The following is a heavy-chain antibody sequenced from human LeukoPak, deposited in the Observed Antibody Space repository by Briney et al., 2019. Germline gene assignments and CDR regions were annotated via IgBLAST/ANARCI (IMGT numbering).Heavy chain of an antibody. CDR1: GFTFSGHE. D-gene: IGHD5-24*01. CDR2: INSRGNTV. CDR3: ARDEAWLPDY. V-gene: IGHV3-48*03. Sequence: QPGGSLRLSCAASGFTFSGHEMNWVRQAPGKGLEWLSYINSRGNTVYYADSVKGGFTVSRDNAKNLMYLQMDSLRAEDTAIYYCARDEAWLPDYWGQGTLVTVSS. J-gene: IGHJ4*02.